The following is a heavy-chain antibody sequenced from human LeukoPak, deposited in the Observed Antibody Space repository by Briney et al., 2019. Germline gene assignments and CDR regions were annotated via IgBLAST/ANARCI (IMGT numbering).Heavy chain of an antibody. CDR1: GGSFSGYY. J-gene: IGHJ4*02. V-gene: IGHV4-34*01. D-gene: IGHD6-19*01. CDR2: INRSGST. Sequence: SETLSLTCAVYGGSFSGYYWSWIRQPPGKGLEWIGEINRSGSTNYNPSLKSRVTISVDTSKNQFSLKLSSVTAADTAVYYCAREGIAVARRGFDYWGQGTLVTVSS. CDR3: AREGIAVARRGFDY.